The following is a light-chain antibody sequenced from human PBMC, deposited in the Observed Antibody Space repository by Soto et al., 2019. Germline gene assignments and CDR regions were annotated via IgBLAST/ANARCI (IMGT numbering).Light chain of an antibody. CDR2: AAS. CDR3: QQYGTSPPT. Sequence: EIVLTQSPGTLSLSPGERATLSCKASQSVSSNFLAWYQRKPGQAPRLLIYAASYRASDIPYRFSGSGSGTDFTLTITRLEPEDFAGYYCQQYGTSPPTFGQGTKVEI. V-gene: IGKV3-20*01. J-gene: IGKJ1*01. CDR1: QSVSSNF.